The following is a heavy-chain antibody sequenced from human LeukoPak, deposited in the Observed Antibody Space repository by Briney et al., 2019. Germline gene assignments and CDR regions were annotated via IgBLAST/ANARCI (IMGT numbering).Heavy chain of an antibody. J-gene: IGHJ3*02. V-gene: IGHV4-59*02. Sequence: SETLSLTCTVSGGSVSSYYWSWIRQPPGKGLEWIGYLYYSGSTNSNPSLKSRVTMSVDTSKNQFSLKLRSVTAADTAVYYCARGGSGISNAFDIWGQGTMVTVSS. CDR3: ARGGSGISNAFDI. CDR2: LYYSGST. CDR1: GGSVSSYY. D-gene: IGHD3-10*01.